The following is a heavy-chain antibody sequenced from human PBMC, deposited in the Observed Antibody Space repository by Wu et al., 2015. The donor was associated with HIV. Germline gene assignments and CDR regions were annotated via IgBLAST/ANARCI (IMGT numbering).Heavy chain of an antibody. J-gene: IGHJ5*02. Sequence: QVQLVQSGAEVKKPGSSVKVSCKASGGTFSSYAISWVRQAPGQGLEWMGGIIPIFGTANYAQKFQGRVTITTDESTSTAYMELSSLRSEDTAVYYCARRPCSSWVRGSRKTTSVPTPWGQGNPGTTVS. CDR2: IIPIFGTA. CDR3: ARRPCSSWVRGSRKTTSVPTP. CDR1: GGTFSSYA. V-gene: IGHV1-69*05. D-gene: IGHD6-13*01.